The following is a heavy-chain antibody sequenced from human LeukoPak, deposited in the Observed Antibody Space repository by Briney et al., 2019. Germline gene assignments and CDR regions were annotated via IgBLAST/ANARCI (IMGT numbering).Heavy chain of an antibody. CDR2: IYSSGTT. CDR1: GVSLHRSF. Sequence: SETLSLTCVVSGVSLHRSFWTWVQQPPGKGLEWIGRIYSSGTTDYSPSLKSRLTISIDTSKNQFSLRLASMTAADTAVYFCGRRPAVDGPIDNWGQGILVAVSS. D-gene: IGHD3/OR15-3a*01. V-gene: IGHV4-59*01. CDR3: GRRPAVDGPIDN. J-gene: IGHJ4*02.